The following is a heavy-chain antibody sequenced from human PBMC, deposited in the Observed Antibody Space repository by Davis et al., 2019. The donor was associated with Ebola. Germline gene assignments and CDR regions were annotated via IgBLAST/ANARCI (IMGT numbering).Heavy chain of an antibody. CDR1: GFTVSSNH. Sequence: GESLKISCAASGFTVSSNHTSWVRQAPGKGLEWVSVIYDHSTAYADSVRGRFIISRDKSNNTLYLEMNSLRVDDTAVYYCAKSISMFFRSSGPVYWGQGTLVTVSS. CDR2: IYDHST. CDR3: AKSISMFFRSSGPVY. V-gene: IGHV3-53*05. J-gene: IGHJ4*02. D-gene: IGHD3-22*01.